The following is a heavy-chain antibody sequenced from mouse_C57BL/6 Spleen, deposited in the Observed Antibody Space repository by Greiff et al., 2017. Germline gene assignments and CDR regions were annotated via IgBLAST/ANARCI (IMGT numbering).Heavy chain of an antibody. CDR1: GYTFTSYW. J-gene: IGHJ4*01. Sequence: QVQLQQPGAELVKPGASVKVSCKASGYTFTSYWMHWVKQRPGQGLEWIGRIHPSDSDTNYNQKFKGKATLTVDKSSSTAYMQLSSLTSEDSAVYYCARGGTTVVGDRMDYWGQGTSVTVSS. V-gene: IGHV1-74*01. CDR2: IHPSDSDT. D-gene: IGHD1-1*01. CDR3: ARGGTTVVGDRMDY.